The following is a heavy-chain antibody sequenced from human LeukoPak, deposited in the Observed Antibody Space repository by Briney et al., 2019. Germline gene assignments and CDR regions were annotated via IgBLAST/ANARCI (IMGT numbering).Heavy chain of an antibody. D-gene: IGHD2-2*01. CDR2: ILEDGSNK. CDR3: AKVQLANTYYYYYYGMDV. Sequence: GRSLRLSCAGSGFTFSSYGMHWVRQVPGKGLEWVAAILEDGSNKYHADSVKGRFTISRDNSKNTLYLQMNSLRAEDTAAYYCAKVQLANTYYYYYYGMDVWGQGTTVTVSS. V-gene: IGHV3-30*18. CDR1: GFTFSSYG. J-gene: IGHJ6*02.